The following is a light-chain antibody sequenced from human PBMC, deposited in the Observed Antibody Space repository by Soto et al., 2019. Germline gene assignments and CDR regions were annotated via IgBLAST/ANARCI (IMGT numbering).Light chain of an antibody. CDR2: DVS. Sequence: QSVLTQPASVSGSPGQSITISCTGTSSDVGGYNYVSWYQQHPGKAPKLMIYDVSNRPSGVSNRFSGSKSGNTASMTIYGLQAEDEADYYCSSYTGSSTPYVFGTGTKVTV. J-gene: IGLJ1*01. V-gene: IGLV2-14*03. CDR3: SSYTGSSTPYV. CDR1: SSDVGGYNY.